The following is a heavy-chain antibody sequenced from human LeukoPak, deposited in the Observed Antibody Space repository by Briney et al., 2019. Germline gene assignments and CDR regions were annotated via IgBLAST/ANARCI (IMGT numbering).Heavy chain of an antibody. CDR1: GFTFSSYA. J-gene: IGHJ4*02. V-gene: IGHV3-23*01. CDR3: VKDHWGSYYSLFDS. D-gene: IGHD1-26*01. CDR2: ISASDNNT. Sequence: GGSLRLSCAASGFTFSSYAMSWVRRAPGNGLEWVSAISASDNNTYYADSVKGRFTISRDNSKNTLSLQMNSLRAEDTALYYCVKDHWGSYYSLFDSWGQGTLVTVSS.